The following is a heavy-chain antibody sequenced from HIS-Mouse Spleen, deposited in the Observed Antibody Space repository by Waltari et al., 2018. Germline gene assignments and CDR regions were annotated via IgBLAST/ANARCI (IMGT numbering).Heavy chain of an antibody. CDR1: GFTFSSYA. V-gene: IGHV3-23*01. CDR2: IGGSGVST. D-gene: IGHD3-22*01. Sequence: EVQLLESGGGLVQPGGSLRLSCAASGFTFSSYAMSWVRQAPGKGLEWVSDIGGSGVSTYDANSVKGRFTISRDNSKNTLYLQMNSLRAEDTAVYYCAKDAFMIVVVGYFDYWGQGTLVTVSS. CDR3: AKDAFMIVVVGYFDY. J-gene: IGHJ4*02.